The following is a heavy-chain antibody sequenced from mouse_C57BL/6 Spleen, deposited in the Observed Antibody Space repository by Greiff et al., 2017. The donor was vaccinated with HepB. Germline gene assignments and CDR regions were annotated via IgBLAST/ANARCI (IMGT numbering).Heavy chain of an antibody. J-gene: IGHJ4*01. CDR2: INPNYGTT. D-gene: IGHD1-1*01. CDR1: GYSFTDYN. CDR3: ARSGYYGSSNYYAMDY. V-gene: IGHV1-39*01. Sequence: EVQGVESGPELVKPGASVKISCKASGYSFTDYNMNWVKQSNGKSLEWIGVINPNYGTTSYNQKFKGKATLTVDQSSSTAYMQLNSLTSEDSAVYYCARSGYYGSSNYYAMDYWGQGTSVTVSS.